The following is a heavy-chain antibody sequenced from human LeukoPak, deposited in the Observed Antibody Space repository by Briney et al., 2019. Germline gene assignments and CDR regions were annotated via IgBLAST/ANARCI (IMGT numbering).Heavy chain of an antibody. CDR1: GGSISSSSYY. V-gene: IGHV4-39*01. J-gene: IGHJ6*03. Sequence: ASETLSLTCTVSGGSISSSSYYWGWIRQPPGKGLEWIGSIYYSGSTYYNPSLKSRVTISVDTSKNQFSLKLSSVTAANTAVYYCARSVLTGDPYYYYYYYMDVWGKGTTVTVSS. CDR3: ARSVLTGDPYYYYYYYMDV. D-gene: IGHD7-27*01. CDR2: IYYSGST.